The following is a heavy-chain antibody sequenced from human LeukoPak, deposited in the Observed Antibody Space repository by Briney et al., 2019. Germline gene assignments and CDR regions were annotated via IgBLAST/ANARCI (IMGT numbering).Heavy chain of an antibody. D-gene: IGHD3-22*01. CDR1: GFTFSSYG. CDR2: ISFDGSDK. Sequence: GGSLRLSCAASGFTFSSYGMYWVRQAPGKGLEWVAAISFDGSDKYYADSVKGRFTISRDNAKNSLYLQMNGLRAEDTAVYYCAREEKDDSSGYFHYYGMDVWGQETTVTVS. V-gene: IGHV3-30*03. CDR3: AREEKDDSSGYFHYYGMDV. J-gene: IGHJ6*02.